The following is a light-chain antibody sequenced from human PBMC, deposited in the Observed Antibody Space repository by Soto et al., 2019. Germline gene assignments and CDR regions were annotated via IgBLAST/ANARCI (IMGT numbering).Light chain of an antibody. CDR3: QSYDSSLSGGV. CDR2: GNS. Sequence: SVLTQPPSVSGAPGQRVPISCTGSSSNIGAGYDVHWYQQLPGTAPKLLIYGNSNRPSGVPDRFSGSKSVTSASLAITGLPAEDEADYYCQSYDSSLSGGVFGGGTKVTVL. J-gene: IGLJ3*02. CDR1: SSNIGAGYD. V-gene: IGLV1-40*01.